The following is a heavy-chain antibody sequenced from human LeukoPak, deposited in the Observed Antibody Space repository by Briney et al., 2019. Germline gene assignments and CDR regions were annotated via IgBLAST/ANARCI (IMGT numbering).Heavy chain of an antibody. V-gene: IGHV1-2*02. CDR2: INPNSGGT. D-gene: IGHD3-22*01. CDR1: GYTFTSYG. J-gene: IGHJ3*02. CDR3: ARDHYYDSSGYYPHDAFDI. Sequence: ASVKVSCKASGYTFTSYGISWVRQAPGQGLEWMGWINPNSGGTNYAQKFQGRVTMTRDTSISTAYMELSRLRSDDTAVYYCARDHYYDSSGYYPHDAFDIWGQGTMVTVSS.